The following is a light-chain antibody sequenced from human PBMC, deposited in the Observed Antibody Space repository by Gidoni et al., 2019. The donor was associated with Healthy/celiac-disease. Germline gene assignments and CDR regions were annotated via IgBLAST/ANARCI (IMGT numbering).Light chain of an antibody. V-gene: IGKV1-5*03. J-gene: IGKJ1*01. Sequence: DIQMTPSPSTLSASVGDRVTITCRASQSISTWLAWYQQKPGNAPNLLIYKTSALETGVPSRFSGSGSGTECTLTISSLQPDDFATYYCQQYNSYPWTFGQGTKVEIK. CDR1: QSISTW. CDR2: KTS. CDR3: QQYNSYPWT.